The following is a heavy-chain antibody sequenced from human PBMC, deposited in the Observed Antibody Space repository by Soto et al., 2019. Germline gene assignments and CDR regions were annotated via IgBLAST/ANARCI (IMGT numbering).Heavy chain of an antibody. CDR3: ARGPGYYFDY. Sequence: GGSLRLSCAASGFTFSSDGMHWVRQAPGKGLEWVAVISNDGTEEYYADSVKGRFTISRDDSKNTLYLQMDSLRPDDTAVYYCARGPGYYFDYWGQGTLVTVSS. CDR2: ISNDGTEE. V-gene: IGHV3-30*03. CDR1: GFTFSSDG. J-gene: IGHJ4*02.